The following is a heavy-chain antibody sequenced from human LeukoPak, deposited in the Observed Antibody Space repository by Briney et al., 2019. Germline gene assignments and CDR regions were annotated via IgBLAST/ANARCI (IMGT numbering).Heavy chain of an antibody. V-gene: IGHV3-74*01. Sequence: GGSLRLSCAASGFTFSSYAMSWVRQAPGKGLVWVSRINSAGSSTNYADSVKGRVTISRDNAKKTLFLQINSLRHEDTAVYYCVRVGRVQGPAYDIWGRGTMVTVSS. CDR2: INSAGSST. CDR3: VRVGRVQGPAYDI. D-gene: IGHD1-14*01. CDR1: GFTFSSYA. J-gene: IGHJ3*02.